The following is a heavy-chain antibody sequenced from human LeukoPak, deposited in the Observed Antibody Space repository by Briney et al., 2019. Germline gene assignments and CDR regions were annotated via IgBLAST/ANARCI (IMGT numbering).Heavy chain of an antibody. CDR2: ISSSGSTI. V-gene: IGHV3-11*01. Sequence: PGGSLRLSCAASGFTFSSYWMSWIRQAPGKGLEWVSYISSSGSTIYYADSVKGRFTISRDNAKNSLYLQMNSLRAEDTAVYYCARDFFDWCFDYWGQGTLVTVSS. CDR1: GFTFSSYW. J-gene: IGHJ4*02. D-gene: IGHD3-9*01. CDR3: ARDFFDWCFDY.